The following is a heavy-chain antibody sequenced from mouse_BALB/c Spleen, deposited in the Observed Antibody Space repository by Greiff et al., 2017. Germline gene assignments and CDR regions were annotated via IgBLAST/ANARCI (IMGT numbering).Heavy chain of an antibody. Sequence: QVQLQQSGAELVRPGSSVKISCKASGYAFSSYWMNWVKQRPGQGLEWIGQIYPGDGDTNYNGKFKGKATLTADKSSSTAYMQLSSLTSEDSAVYFCAKGGYGNPFAYWGQGTLVTVSA. CDR3: AKGGYGNPFAY. CDR1: GYAFSSYW. CDR2: IYPGDGDT. J-gene: IGHJ3*01. D-gene: IGHD2-10*02. V-gene: IGHV1-80*01.